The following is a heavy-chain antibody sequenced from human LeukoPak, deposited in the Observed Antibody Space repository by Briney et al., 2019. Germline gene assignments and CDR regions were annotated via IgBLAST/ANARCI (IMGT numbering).Heavy chain of an antibody. CDR2: IYSGGST. CDR3: AKKYTTGLDP. D-gene: IGHD4-17*01. Sequence: PGGSLRLSCAASGFTFSSYSMNWVRQAPGKGLEGVSVIYSGGSTYYADSVKGRFTISRDNSKNTLYLQMNSLRAEDTAIYYCAKKYTTGLDPWGQGTLVTVSS. V-gene: IGHV3-23*03. J-gene: IGHJ5*02. CDR1: GFTFSSYS.